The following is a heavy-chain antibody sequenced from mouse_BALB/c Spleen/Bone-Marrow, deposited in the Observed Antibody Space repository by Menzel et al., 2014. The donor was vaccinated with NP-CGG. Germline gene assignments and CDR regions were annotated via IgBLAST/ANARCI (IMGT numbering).Heavy chain of an antibody. V-gene: IGHV5-17*02. Sequence: EVKLVESGGGLVQPGGSRKLSCAASGFTFSSFGMHWVRQAPERGLEWVAYISSASSTIFYADTVKGRVTITRDDPNNTMFVQMPSRRSGDAAMYYSARGRSWEDVDYWGQGTTLTVSS. CDR2: ISSASSTI. J-gene: IGHJ2*01. CDR3: ARGRSWEDVDY. D-gene: IGHD4-1*01. CDR1: GFTFSSFG.